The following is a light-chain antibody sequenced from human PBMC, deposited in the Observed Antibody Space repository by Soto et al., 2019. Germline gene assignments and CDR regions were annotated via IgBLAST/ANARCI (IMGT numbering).Light chain of an antibody. J-gene: IGLJ1*01. CDR2: EGI. Sequence: QSVLTQPASVSGSPGQSITISCTGTSNTIGGYNVVSWYQQRPGTAPKVIIYEGIKRPSGVSNRFSGSISGSTASLTISGLQAEDEADYYCCSYVGATTYVFGTGTKVTVL. CDR3: CSYVGATTYV. V-gene: IGLV2-23*01. CDR1: SNTIGGYNV.